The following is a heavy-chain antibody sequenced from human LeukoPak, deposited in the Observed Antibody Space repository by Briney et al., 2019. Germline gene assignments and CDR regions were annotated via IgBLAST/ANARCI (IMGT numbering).Heavy chain of an antibody. CDR1: GFTFSSYE. CDR3: ARGDYYYDSSGSFDP. CDR2: ISRSGSNI. D-gene: IGHD3-22*01. Sequence: GGSLRLSCAASGFTFSSYEMNWVRQAPGKGLEGVSYISRSGSNIYYADSVKGRFTISRDNAKNSLYLQMNSLRAEDTAVYYCARGDYYYDSSGSFDPWGQGTLVTVSS. V-gene: IGHV3-48*03. J-gene: IGHJ5*02.